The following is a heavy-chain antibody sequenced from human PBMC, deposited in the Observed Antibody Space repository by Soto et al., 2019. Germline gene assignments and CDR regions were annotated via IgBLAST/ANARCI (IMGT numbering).Heavy chain of an antibody. V-gene: IGHV4-4*02. J-gene: IGHJ6*02. Sequence: PSETLSLTCAVSGGSISSSNWWSWVRQPPGKGLEWIGEIYHSGSTNYNPSLKSRVTISVDKSKNQFSLKLSSVTAADTAVYYCARDLSKTRDYYYYYGMDVWGQGTTVT. CDR1: GGSISSSNW. CDR3: ARDLSKTRDYYYYYGMDV. CDR2: IYHSGST.